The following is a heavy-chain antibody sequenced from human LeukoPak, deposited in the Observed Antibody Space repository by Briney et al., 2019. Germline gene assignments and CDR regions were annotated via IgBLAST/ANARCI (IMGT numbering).Heavy chain of an antibody. Sequence: PGGSLRLSCAASGFTFRTYAMHCVRQAPGEGLEWVAVISYDGSTKYYADSVKGRFTISRDNSKNTLYLQMNSLRTEDTAVYYCARGFREVFEYWGQGTLVTVSS. CDR1: GFTFRTYA. CDR2: ISYDGSTK. V-gene: IGHV3-30*01. CDR3: ARGFREVFEY. J-gene: IGHJ4*02. D-gene: IGHD3-10*01.